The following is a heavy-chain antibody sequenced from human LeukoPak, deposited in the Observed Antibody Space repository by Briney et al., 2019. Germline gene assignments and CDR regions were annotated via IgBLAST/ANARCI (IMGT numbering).Heavy chain of an antibody. D-gene: IGHD3-9*01. CDR3: VIWGDYDVLTGYYVPDY. CDR1: GFTFSNYA. Sequence: GGSRRLACVASGFTFSNYAMSWVRQAPGKGLEWVSAITGSGTNRYYADSLKGRFTTSRDNSKNTVFLQMNSLRHEDTAIYYCVIWGDYDVLTGYYVPDYWGQGTLVTVAS. CDR2: ITGSGTNR. V-gene: IGHV3-23*01. J-gene: IGHJ4*02.